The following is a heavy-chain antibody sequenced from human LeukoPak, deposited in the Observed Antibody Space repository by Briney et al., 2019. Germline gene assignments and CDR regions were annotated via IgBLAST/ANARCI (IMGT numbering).Heavy chain of an antibody. J-gene: IGHJ4*02. CDR1: GFTFSSYW. V-gene: IGHV3-74*01. Sequence: GGSLRLSCAASGFTFSSYWMDWVRQAPGEGLVWVSGINSDGRMTRYAESVKGRFTISRDNSKNTLYLQMNSLRAEDTAVYYCARDYYYDSSGYYGDYWGQGTLVTVSS. CDR2: INSDGRMT. D-gene: IGHD3-22*01. CDR3: ARDYYYDSSGYYGDY.